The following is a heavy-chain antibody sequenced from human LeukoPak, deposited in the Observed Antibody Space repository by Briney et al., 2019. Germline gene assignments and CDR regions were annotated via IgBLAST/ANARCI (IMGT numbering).Heavy chain of an antibody. CDR3: ARDPTSLRGVTFDY. Sequence: GASVKVSCKASGYTFTGYYMHWVRQAPGQGLEWMGWINPNSGGTNYAQKFQGRVTMTRDTSISTAYMELSRLRSDDTAVYYCARDPTSLRGVTFDYWGQGTLVTVSS. J-gene: IGHJ4*02. CDR1: GYTFTGYY. V-gene: IGHV1-2*02. D-gene: IGHD3-10*01. CDR2: INPNSGGT.